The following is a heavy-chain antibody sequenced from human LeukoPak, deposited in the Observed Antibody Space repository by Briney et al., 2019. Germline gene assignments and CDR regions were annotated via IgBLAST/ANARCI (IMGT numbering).Heavy chain of an antibody. J-gene: IGHJ4*02. Sequence: SETLSLTCTVSGGSISSYYWSWIRQPPGKGLEWIGYIYYSGSTNYNPSLKSRVTMSVDTSKNQFSLKLSSVTAADTAVYYCARLGRGHGRGSSHGSKYYFDYWGQGTLVTVSS. CDR3: ARLGRGHGRGSSHGSKYYFDY. V-gene: IGHV4-59*12. D-gene: IGHD6-13*01. CDR2: IYYSGST. CDR1: GGSISSYY.